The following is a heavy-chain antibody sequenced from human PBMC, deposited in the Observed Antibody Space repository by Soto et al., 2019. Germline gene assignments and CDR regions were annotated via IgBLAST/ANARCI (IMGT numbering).Heavy chain of an antibody. CDR2: ISAYNGNT. CDR3: ARDLVVLVPAASNYYDYGMDF. J-gene: IGHJ6*02. D-gene: IGHD2-2*01. Sequence: ASVKVSCKASGYTFTSYGISWVRQAPGQGLEWMGWISAYNGNTNYAQKLQGRVTMTTDTSTSTAYMELRSLRSDDTAVYYCARDLVVLVPAASNYYDYGMDFWGQGTTVTVSS. CDR1: GYTFTSYG. V-gene: IGHV1-18*01.